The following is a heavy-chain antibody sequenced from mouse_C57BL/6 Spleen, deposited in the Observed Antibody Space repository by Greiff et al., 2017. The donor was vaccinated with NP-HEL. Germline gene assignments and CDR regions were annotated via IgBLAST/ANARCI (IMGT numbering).Heavy chain of an antibody. D-gene: IGHD3-2*02. CDR3: AREGTAQATVYFDY. V-gene: IGHV5-16*01. J-gene: IGHJ2*01. CDR2: INYDGSST. CDR1: GFTFSDYY. Sequence: EVMLVESAGGLVQPGSSMKLSCTASGFTFSDYYMAWVRQVPEKGLEWVANINYDGSSTYYLDSLKSRFIISRDNAKNILYLQMSSLKSEDTATYYCAREGTAQATVYFDYWGQGTTLTVSS.